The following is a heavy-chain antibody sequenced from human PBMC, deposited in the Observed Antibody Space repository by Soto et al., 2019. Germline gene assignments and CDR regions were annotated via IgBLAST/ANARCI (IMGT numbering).Heavy chain of an antibody. D-gene: IGHD3-22*01. Sequence: VQLVESGGGVVQPGRSLRLTCAASGFIFSGSGMHWVRQAPGKGLEWVALVSNDGIRKYYGDSVKGRFTISRDNAENTLYLQMNSLRAEDTAVYYCARWVGGSMYDNSGKYDSWGQGTRVTVSS. CDR3: ARWVGGSMYDNSGKYDS. J-gene: IGHJ5*01. CDR2: VSNDGIRK. V-gene: IGHV3-30*03. CDR1: GFIFSGSG.